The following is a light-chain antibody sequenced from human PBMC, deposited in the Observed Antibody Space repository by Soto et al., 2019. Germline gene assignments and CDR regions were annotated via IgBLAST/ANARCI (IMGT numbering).Light chain of an antibody. Sequence: DLQMTQSPSSVSASVGDRVTITCRASQGIGRWLAWYQQKPGKAPKLLIYAASSLQSGVPSRFSGSGSGTEFPLTISSLQPEDFATYHCHQYNSFPPTFGGGTKVEIQ. V-gene: IGKV1D-12*01. CDR1: QGIGRW. CDR2: AAS. CDR3: HQYNSFPPT. J-gene: IGKJ4*01.